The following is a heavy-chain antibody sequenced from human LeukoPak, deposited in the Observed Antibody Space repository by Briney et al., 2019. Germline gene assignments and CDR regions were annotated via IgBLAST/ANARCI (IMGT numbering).Heavy chain of an antibody. Sequence: GGSLRLSCAASGFTFSSYAMHWVRQSPGKGLEWVAVISYDGSNRYYADSVKGRFTISRDNSKNTLYLQMNSLRAEDTAVYYCARVTYSGSYGDYWGQGTLVTVSS. CDR3: ARVTYSGSYGDY. V-gene: IGHV3-30-3*01. CDR1: GFTFSSYA. D-gene: IGHD1-26*01. J-gene: IGHJ4*02. CDR2: ISYDGSNR.